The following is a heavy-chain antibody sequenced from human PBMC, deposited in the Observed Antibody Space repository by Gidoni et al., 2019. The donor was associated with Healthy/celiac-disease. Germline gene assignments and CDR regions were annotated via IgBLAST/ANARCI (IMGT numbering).Heavy chain of an antibody. D-gene: IGHD6-6*01. Sequence: QVQLVQSGAEVKKPGTSVKVSCKASGGPFSSYAISWVRQAPGQGLEWMGRIIPILGIANYAQKFQGRVTITADKSTSTAYMELSSLRSEDTAVYYCARVGPSIAARPDYFDYWGQGTLVTVSS. CDR2: IIPILGIA. J-gene: IGHJ4*02. V-gene: IGHV1-69*04. CDR3: ARVGPSIAARPDYFDY. CDR1: GGPFSSYA.